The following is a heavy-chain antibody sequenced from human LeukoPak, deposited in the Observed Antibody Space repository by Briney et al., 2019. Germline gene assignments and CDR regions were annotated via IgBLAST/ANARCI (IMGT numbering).Heavy chain of an antibody. CDR1: NGSFSGYF. Sequence: RSETLSLTCAFPNGSFSGYFWSWLRQPPGKGLECIVDINHSGSSHYNPSLKNRAVMSIDTSKNEFSLRLTSVTAADTAVYYCARGRGYNWDQIYFVYWGHGTLVTVSS. D-gene: IGHD1-20*01. J-gene: IGHJ4*01. CDR3: ARGRGYNWDQIYFVY. CDR2: INHSGSS. V-gene: IGHV4-34*01.